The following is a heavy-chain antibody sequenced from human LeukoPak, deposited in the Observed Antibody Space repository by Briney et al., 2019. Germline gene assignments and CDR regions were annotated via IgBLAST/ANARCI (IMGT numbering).Heavy chain of an antibody. CDR3: ASGPRNYYYSGSYHY. V-gene: IGHV4-34*01. D-gene: IGHD3-10*01. CDR1: GGSFSGYY. J-gene: IGHJ4*02. CDR2: INHSGST. Sequence: SETLSLTCAVYGGSFSGYYWSWIRQPPGKGLEWIGEINHSGSTNYNPSLKSRVTISMDTSKNQFSLKVNSVTAADTAVYFCASGPRNYYYSGSYHYWGQGTLVTVSS.